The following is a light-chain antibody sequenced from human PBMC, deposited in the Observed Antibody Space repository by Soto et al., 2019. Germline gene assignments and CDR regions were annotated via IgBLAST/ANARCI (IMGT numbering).Light chain of an antibody. Sequence: EIVMTQSPATLSVSPGERATLSCRASQSVSSNLAWYQKKPGQAPRLLIYDASTRATGIPARCSGSGSGTEFTLTISRLQSEDFVVYYCQQYNNWPRTFGQGTKVEIK. CDR3: QQYNNWPRT. V-gene: IGKV3-15*01. J-gene: IGKJ1*01. CDR2: DAS. CDR1: QSVSSN.